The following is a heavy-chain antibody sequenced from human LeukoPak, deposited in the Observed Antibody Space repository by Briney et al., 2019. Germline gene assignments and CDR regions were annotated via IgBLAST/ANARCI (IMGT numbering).Heavy chain of an antibody. CDR2: IYYDGST. Sequence: PSETLSLTCTVSGASISSYYWIWIRQPQGKGLEWIGHIYYDGSTSYNPSLKSRVTISVDTSKNQFSLNLSSVTAADTAVYYCARGAVAGKMSWFDPWGQGTLVTVSS. D-gene: IGHD6-19*01. CDR3: ARGAVAGKMSWFDP. J-gene: IGHJ5*02. CDR1: GASISSYY. V-gene: IGHV4-59*01.